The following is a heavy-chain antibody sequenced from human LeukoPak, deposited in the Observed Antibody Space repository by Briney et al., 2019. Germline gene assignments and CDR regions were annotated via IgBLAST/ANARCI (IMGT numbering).Heavy chain of an antibody. CDR2: NYPGVGT. Sequence: GGSLRLSCAASGFTVTIAYMNWVRQAPGKGLEWISVNYPGVGTYYADSVKGRFTISRDNSKNTLYLQLNSLRAEDTAVYYCAKEGVSVGAQRGYYMDVWGNGTTVTVS. J-gene: IGHJ6*03. CDR1: GFTVTIAY. CDR3: AKEGVSVGAQRGYYMDV. D-gene: IGHD1-26*01. V-gene: IGHV3-53*01.